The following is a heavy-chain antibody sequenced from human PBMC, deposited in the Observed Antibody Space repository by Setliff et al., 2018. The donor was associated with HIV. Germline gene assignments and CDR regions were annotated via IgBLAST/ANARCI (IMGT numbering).Heavy chain of an antibody. J-gene: IGHJ4*02. Sequence: GESLKISCAASGFTFSDYYMSWIRQAPGKGLEWISYISSSGSTIYYADSVKGRFTISRDNAKNSLYLQMNSRRAEDTAVYYCARTACSLAMGCYFDFWGRGTLVTVSS. CDR1: GFTFSDYY. D-gene: IGHD2-8*01. CDR3: ARTACSLAMGCYFDF. V-gene: IGHV3-11*04. CDR2: ISSSGSTI.